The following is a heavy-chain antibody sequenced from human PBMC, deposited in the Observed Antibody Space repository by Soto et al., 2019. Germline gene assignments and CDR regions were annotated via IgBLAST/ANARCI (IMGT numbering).Heavy chain of an antibody. D-gene: IGHD5-12*01. V-gene: IGHV3-66*01. CDR3: ARDRGYR. CDR2: ISSGGST. Sequence: QLVESGGGLVQPGGSLRLSCAASGFSVSNNYMKWVRQAPGKGLEWVSLISSGGSTYCADSVKGRFTISRDNSKNTLFLQMNSLRVEDTAVYYCARDRGYRWGQGTMVTVSS. J-gene: IGHJ3*01. CDR1: GFSVSNNY.